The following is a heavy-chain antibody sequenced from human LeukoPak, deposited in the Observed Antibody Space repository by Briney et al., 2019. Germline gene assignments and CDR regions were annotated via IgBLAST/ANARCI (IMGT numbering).Heavy chain of an antibody. CDR2: IWYDGSRR. V-gene: IGHV3-33*06. CDR3: AKDKWEQRDNYFHYFDY. Sequence: GGSLRLSCAASGFRFDSHIMHWFRQAPGKGLEWVAGIWYDGSRRHYGDSAEGRFSMSRDNFKNTLGLQMNSLTAEDTAVYFCAKDKWEQRDNYFHYFDYWGQGILVTVSS. J-gene: IGHJ4*02. CDR1: GFRFDSHI. D-gene: IGHD1-26*01.